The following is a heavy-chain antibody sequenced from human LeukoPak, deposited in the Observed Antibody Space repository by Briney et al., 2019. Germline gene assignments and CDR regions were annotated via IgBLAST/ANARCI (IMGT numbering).Heavy chain of an antibody. CDR1: GYTFTGYY. CDR2: INPNSGGT. CDR3: ARDLGAAAGTCFDY. J-gene: IGHJ4*02. Sequence: ASVKVSCKASGYTFTGYYMHWVRQAPGQGLEWMGWINPNSGGTNHAQKFQGWVTMTRDTSISTAYMELSRLRSDDTAVYYCARDLGAAAGTCFDYWGQGTLVTVSS. D-gene: IGHD6-13*01. V-gene: IGHV1-2*04.